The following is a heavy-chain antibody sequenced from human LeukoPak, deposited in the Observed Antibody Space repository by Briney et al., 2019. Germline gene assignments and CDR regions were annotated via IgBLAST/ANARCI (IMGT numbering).Heavy chain of an antibody. Sequence: GGSLRLSCTASGFTFSSYNMNWVRQAPGEGLEWVSSFTAYSGASIYYADSVRGRFTISRYNAQTSLYHQNNSRRAEDTAVYCSARGTYSGYDSSFDYWGQGTLVTVSS. CDR2: FTAYSGASI. J-gene: IGHJ4*02. CDR3: ARGTYSGYDSSFDY. V-gene: IGHV3-21*01. CDR1: GFTFSSYN. D-gene: IGHD5-12*01.